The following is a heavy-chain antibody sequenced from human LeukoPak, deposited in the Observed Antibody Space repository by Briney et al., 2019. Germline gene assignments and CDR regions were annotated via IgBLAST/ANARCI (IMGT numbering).Heavy chain of an antibody. J-gene: IGHJ4*02. CDR2: IVGSAGST. Sequence: GGSLRLSCAASGFTFSSYAMSWVRQAPGKGLEWVSAIVGSAGSTYYADSVKGRFTISRDNSEDTLYLQMNSLRAEDTAVYYCAKGDDSSGYYNPSAQDYWGQGTLVTVSS. CDR3: AKGDDSSGYYNPSAQDY. D-gene: IGHD3-22*01. V-gene: IGHV3-23*01. CDR1: GFTFSSYA.